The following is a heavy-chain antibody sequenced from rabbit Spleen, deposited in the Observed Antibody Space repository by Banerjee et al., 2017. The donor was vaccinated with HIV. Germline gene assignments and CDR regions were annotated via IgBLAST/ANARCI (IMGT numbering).Heavy chain of an antibody. D-gene: IGHD4-1*01. CDR2: IKAVTGKA. CDR3: SRDLAVVIGCNFGW. CDR1: GSPFRNNAV. Sequence: QEQLEEAGGGLVKPEGSLRLTCKVSGSPFRNNAVLCWVRQAPGKGLEWIACIKAVTGKAVYAIWAKVLFPFSKTSSTTVTLQMTSLTATDTATYFCSRDLAVVIGCNFGWWGPGTLVTVS. J-gene: IGHJ6*01. V-gene: IGHV1S45*01.